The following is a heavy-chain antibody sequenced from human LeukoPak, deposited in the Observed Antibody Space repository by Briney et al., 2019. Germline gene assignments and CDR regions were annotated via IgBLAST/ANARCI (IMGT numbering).Heavy chain of an antibody. Sequence: SETLSLTYTVSGSSISSYYWSWIRQPAGKGLEWIGRIYTSGSTNYNPSLKSRVTMSVDTSKNQFSLKLSSVTAADTAVYYCARDPWRGSTWFDAFDIWGQGTMVTVSS. D-gene: IGHD2-2*01. CDR1: GSSISSYY. CDR3: ARDPWRGSTWFDAFDI. CDR2: IYTSGST. V-gene: IGHV4-4*07. J-gene: IGHJ3*02.